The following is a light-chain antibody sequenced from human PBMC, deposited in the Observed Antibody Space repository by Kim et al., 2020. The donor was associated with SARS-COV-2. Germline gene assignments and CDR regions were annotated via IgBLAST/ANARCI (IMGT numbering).Light chain of an antibody. V-gene: IGLV2-14*01. CDR3: SSYASSSTL. J-gene: IGLJ3*02. CDR1: SSDVGGYNY. Sequence: QSALTQPASVSGSPGQSITISCTGTSSDVGGYNYVCWYQQHPGKAPKLMIYDVSKRTSGVSSRFSGSKSGNTASLTISGLQAEDEADYYCSSYASSSTLFGGGTQLTVL. CDR2: DVS.